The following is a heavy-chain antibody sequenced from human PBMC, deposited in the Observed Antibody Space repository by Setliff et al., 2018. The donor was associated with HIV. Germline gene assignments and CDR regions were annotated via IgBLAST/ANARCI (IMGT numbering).Heavy chain of an antibody. Sequence: PSETLSLTCTGSGGSISSGTYYWSWIRQPAGKGLEWIGHIYTDGSTNFNPSLRSRVTISADTPKNQLSPKLTSVTAADTAVYYCAMLDTSDYFRNNWFDSWGQGTLVTVSS. V-gene: IGHV4-61*09. CDR3: AMLDTSDYFRNNWFDS. J-gene: IGHJ5*01. CDR1: GGSISSGTYY. CDR2: IYTDGST. D-gene: IGHD3-22*01.